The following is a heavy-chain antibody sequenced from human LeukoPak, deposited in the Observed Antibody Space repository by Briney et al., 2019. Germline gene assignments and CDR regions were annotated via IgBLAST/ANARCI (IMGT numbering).Heavy chain of an antibody. D-gene: IGHD3-10*01. V-gene: IGHV4-61*08. CDR3: ARDLGRVTMVDSAGGAFDI. CDR2: IYYSGST. CDR1: GGSISSGGYS. J-gene: IGHJ3*02. Sequence: SETLSLTCAVSGGSISSGGYSWSWIRQPPGKGLEWIGYIYYSGSTNYNPSLKSRVTISVDTSKNQFSLKLSSVTAADTAVYYCARDLGRVTMVDSAGGAFDIWGQGTMVTVSS.